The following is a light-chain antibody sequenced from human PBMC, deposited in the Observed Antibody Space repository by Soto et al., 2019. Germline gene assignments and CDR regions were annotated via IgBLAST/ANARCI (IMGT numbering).Light chain of an antibody. Sequence: QSVLTQPPPVSGAPGQRVTISCPGSSSNIGAGYDVHWYQQLPGTAPKLLIYGNSNRPSGVPDRFSGSKSGTSASLVITGLQAEDEADYYCQSYDSSLSGYVFGTGTKVTVL. V-gene: IGLV1-40*01. CDR3: QSYDSSLSGYV. CDR2: GNS. J-gene: IGLJ1*01. CDR1: SSNIGAGYD.